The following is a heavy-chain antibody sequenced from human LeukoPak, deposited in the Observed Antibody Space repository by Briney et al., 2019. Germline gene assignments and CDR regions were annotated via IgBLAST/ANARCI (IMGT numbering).Heavy chain of an antibody. CDR3: ARQTTMVRGVFDAFDI. D-gene: IGHD3-10*01. CDR2: IIPIFGTA. CDR1: GGTFSSYA. J-gene: IGHJ3*02. Sequence: GSSVKVPCKASGGTFSSYAISWVRQAPGQGLEWMGGIIPIFGTANYAQKFRGRVTITADKSTSTAYMELSSLRSEDTAVYYCARQTTMVRGVFDAFDIWGQGTMVTVSS. V-gene: IGHV1-69*06.